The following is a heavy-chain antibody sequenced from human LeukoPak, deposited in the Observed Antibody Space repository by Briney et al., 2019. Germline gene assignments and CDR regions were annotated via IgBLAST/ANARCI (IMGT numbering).Heavy chain of an antibody. J-gene: IGHJ4*02. D-gene: IGHD2-2*02. V-gene: IGHV4-34*01. CDR3: ARGLGYCSSTSCYTGGDY. Sequence: SETLSLTCAVYGGSFSGYYWSWIRQPPGKGLEWIGEINHSGSTNYNPSLKSRVTISVDTSKNQFSLKLSSVTAADTAVYYCARGLGYCSSTSCYTGGDYWGQGTLVTVSS. CDR2: INHSGST. CDR1: GGSFSGYY.